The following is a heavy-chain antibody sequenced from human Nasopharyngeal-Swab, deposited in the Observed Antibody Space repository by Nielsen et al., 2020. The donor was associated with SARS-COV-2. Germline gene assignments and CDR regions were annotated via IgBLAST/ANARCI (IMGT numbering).Heavy chain of an antibody. Sequence: ASAQVSCNASGYTFTTYAMHCVRQAPGQRLEWMGWIHAGNGNTEYSQNFQGRVTLTRDTSASLAYMELSSLRSEDTAVYYCAKDNGVRWFGGGDFDYWGQGTLVTVSS. J-gene: IGHJ4*02. CDR2: IHAGNGNT. CDR3: AKDNGVRWFGGGDFDY. D-gene: IGHD3-10*01. CDR1: GYTFTTYA. V-gene: IGHV1-3*01.